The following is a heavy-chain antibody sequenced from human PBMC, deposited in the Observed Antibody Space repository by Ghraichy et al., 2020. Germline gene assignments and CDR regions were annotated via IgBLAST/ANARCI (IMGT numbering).Heavy chain of an antibody. J-gene: IGHJ4*02. CDR1: GFTFSSYA. CDR3: AKTPRGYSYGYRDYFDY. CDR2: ISYDGSNK. V-gene: IGHV3-30-3*02. Sequence: LSLTCAASGFTFSSYAMHWVRQAPGKGLEWVAVISYDGSNKYYADSVKGRFTISRDNSKNTLYLQMNSLRAEDTAVYYCAKTPRGYSYGYRDYFDYWGQGTLVTVSS. D-gene: IGHD5-18*01.